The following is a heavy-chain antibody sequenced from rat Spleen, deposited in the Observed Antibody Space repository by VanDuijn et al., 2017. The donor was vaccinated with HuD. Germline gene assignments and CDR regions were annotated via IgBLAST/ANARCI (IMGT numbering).Heavy chain of an antibody. V-gene: IGHV2-32*01. CDR2: MWIDGDT. Sequence: QVQLKESGPGLVQPSQTLSLTCTVSGFSLTSYHVHWVRQPPGKGLEWLGVMWIDGDTSYNPALNSRLSISRETSKSQVFLKMSSLQTEDTASYYCARDPGDYWGQGVMVTVSS. CDR1: GFSLTSYH. CDR3: ARDPGDY. J-gene: IGHJ2*01.